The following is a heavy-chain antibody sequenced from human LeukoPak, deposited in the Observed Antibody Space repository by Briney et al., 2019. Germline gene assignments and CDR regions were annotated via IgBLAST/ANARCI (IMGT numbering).Heavy chain of an antibody. D-gene: IGHD2/OR15-2a*01. CDR3: TRKGSQWDFLVDY. J-gene: IGHJ4*02. Sequence: GGSLRLSCAASGFTFSSYEMNWVRQAPGKGLEWISYISGFSHTIYYADSVKGRFTISRDNAQNSVSLQMTGLTAEDTAVYYCTRKGSQWDFLVDYWGQGTWVAVSP. CDR1: GFTFSSYE. CDR2: ISGFSHTI. V-gene: IGHV3-48*03.